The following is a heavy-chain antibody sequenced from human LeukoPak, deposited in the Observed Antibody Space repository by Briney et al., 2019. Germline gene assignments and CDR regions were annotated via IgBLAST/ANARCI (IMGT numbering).Heavy chain of an antibody. D-gene: IGHD3/OR15-3a*01. CDR3: VKGTGTKYYYYGVDV. J-gene: IGHJ6*02. CDR2: ISSSSSYI. V-gene: IGHV3-21*01. Sequence: GGSLRLSCAASGFTFSSYSMNWVRQAPGKGLEWVSSISSSSSYIYYADSVKGRFTISRDNSKNTLYLQMSSLRAEDTAVYYCVKGTGTKYYYYGVDVWGQGTTVTVSS. CDR1: GFTFSSYS.